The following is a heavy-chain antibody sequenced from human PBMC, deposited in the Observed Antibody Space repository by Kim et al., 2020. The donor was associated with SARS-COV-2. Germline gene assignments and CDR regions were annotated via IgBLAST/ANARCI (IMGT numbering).Heavy chain of an antibody. V-gene: IGHV3-48*02. Sequence: GGSLRLSCAASGFTFSSYSMNWVRQAPGKGLEWVSYISISSITIYYADSLKCRFTISSDNTKNSLYLQMNSLRDEDTDVYYCARDPTRDDCSSTSCYILWYCDLWGRGTLVTVSS. D-gene: IGHD2-2*02. J-gene: IGHJ2*01. CDR3: ARDPTRDDCSSTSCYILWYCDL. CDR1: GFTFSSYS. CDR2: ISISSITI.